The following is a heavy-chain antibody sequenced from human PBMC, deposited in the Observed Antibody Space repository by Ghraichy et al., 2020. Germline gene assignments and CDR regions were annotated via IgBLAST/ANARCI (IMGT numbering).Heavy chain of an antibody. V-gene: IGHV3-53*01. D-gene: IGHD5-18*01. Sequence: GGSLRLSCAASGFTVSSNYMSWVRQAPGKGLEWVSVIYSGGSTYYADSVKGRFTISRDNSKNTLYLQMNSLRAEDTAVYYCARVPRRYSYRDAFDIWGQGTMVTVSS. CDR1: GFTVSSNY. CDR3: ARVPRRYSYRDAFDI. J-gene: IGHJ3*02. CDR2: IYSGGST.